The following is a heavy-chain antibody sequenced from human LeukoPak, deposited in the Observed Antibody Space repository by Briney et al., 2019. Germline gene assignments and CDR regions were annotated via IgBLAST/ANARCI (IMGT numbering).Heavy chain of an antibody. V-gene: IGHV3-64D*09. CDR1: GFTFSSFA. D-gene: IGHD1-26*01. Sequence: GGSLRLSCSASGFTFSSFAMHWVRQAPGKGLDYVSTVRTNGGSPRYADSVKGRFTSSRDDSKNSVFLQMSSLRAEDTVIYYCVKDRIGTYSFDYWGQGTLVTVSS. CDR3: VKDRIGTYSFDY. J-gene: IGHJ4*02. CDR2: VRTNGGSP.